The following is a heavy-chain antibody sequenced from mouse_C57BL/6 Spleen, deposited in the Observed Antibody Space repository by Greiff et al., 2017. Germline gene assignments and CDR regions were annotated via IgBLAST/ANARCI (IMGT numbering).Heavy chain of an antibody. Sequence: VKLVESGAELVRPGASVKLSCKASGYTFTDYYINWVKQRPGQGLEWIARIYPGSGNTYYNEKFKGKDTLTAEKSSSTAYMQLSSLTSEDSAVYFCARAYYYGSSHFDYWGQGTTLTVSS. J-gene: IGHJ2*01. CDR1: GYTFTDYY. CDR3: ARAYYYGSSHFDY. D-gene: IGHD1-1*01. V-gene: IGHV1-76*01. CDR2: IYPGSGNT.